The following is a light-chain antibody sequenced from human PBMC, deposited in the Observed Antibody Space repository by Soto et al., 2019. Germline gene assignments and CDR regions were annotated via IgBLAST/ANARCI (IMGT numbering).Light chain of an antibody. J-gene: IGKJ2*01. V-gene: IGKV3-20*01. Sequence: EIVLTQSPGTLSLSPGDRATLSCRASQSVANNYLAWYQQKPGQAPRLLIYGASIRASGIPDRFSGSGSGTDFTLTISRLEPEEFGVYYCQQYGSSPGTFGQGTKVEIK. CDR2: GAS. CDR1: QSVANNY. CDR3: QQYGSSPGT.